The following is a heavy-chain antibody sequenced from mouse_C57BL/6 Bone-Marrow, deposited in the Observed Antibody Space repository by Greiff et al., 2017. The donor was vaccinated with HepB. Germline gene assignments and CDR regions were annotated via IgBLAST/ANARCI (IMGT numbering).Heavy chain of an antibody. CDR1: GYTFTSYW. Sequence: QVQLQQPGAELVMPGASVKLSCKASGYTFTSYWMHWVKQRPGQGLEWIGEIDPSDSYTNYNQKFKGKSTLTVDKSSRTAYMQLSSLTSEDSAVYYCAKGAYPYIDYWGQGTTLTVSS. J-gene: IGHJ2*01. CDR3: AKGAYPYIDY. CDR2: IDPSDSYT. V-gene: IGHV1-69*01.